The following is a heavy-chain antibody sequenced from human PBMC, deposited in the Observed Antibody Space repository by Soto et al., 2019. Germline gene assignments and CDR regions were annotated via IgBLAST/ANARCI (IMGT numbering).Heavy chain of an antibody. Sequence: VSVKVSWKASGYTFTSYGISWVRQAPGQGLEWMGWITTYNGNTNYAQKLQGRVTMTTDTSTSTAYMELRSLRSDDTAVYYCARRITGTFDYWGQGTLVTVSS. D-gene: IGHD1-7*01. J-gene: IGHJ4*02. CDR1: GYTFTSYG. CDR3: ARRITGTFDY. V-gene: IGHV1-18*01. CDR2: ITTYNGNT.